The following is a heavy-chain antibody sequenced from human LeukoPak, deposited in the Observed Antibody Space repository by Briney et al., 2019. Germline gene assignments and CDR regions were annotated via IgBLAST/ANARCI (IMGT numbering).Heavy chain of an antibody. CDR3: ARDRELGF. V-gene: IGHV4-34*01. J-gene: IGHJ4*02. CDR1: GFSFSGYY. Sequence: LRLSCAASGFSFSGYYMSWIRQPPGKGLEWIGEINHSGSTNYNPSLKSRVTISGDTSKNQFSLKLSSVTAADTAVYYCARDRELGFWGQGTLVTVSS. CDR2: INHSGST. D-gene: IGHD1-26*01.